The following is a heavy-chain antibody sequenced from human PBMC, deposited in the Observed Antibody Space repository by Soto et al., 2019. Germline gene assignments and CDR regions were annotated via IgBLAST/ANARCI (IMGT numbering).Heavy chain of an antibody. J-gene: IGHJ6*02. CDR2: MYNTGST. Sequence: QVQLQESGPGLVKPSETLSLTCTVSGGSISSYYWSWIRQPPGKGLEWIGYMYNTGSTVYNPSLKHRVTISVDTSKNQFSLKLNAVTAADTAVYYCARDLWGYCGTDCYPLDVWGQGTTVTVSS. CDR3: ARDLWGYCGTDCYPLDV. V-gene: IGHV4-59*01. D-gene: IGHD2-21*02. CDR1: GGSISSYY.